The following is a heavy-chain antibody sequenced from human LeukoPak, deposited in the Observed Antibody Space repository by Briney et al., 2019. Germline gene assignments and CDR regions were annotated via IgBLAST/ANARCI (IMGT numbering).Heavy chain of an antibody. D-gene: IGHD3-3*01. Sequence: PSETLSLTCTVSRGSISGYYWTWIRQPPGKGLEWIGYIRYSGSTKYNPSLKSRITISVDTSKNQVSLRLNSVTAADTAMYYCARLHPSQSGFSDYWGQGTLVTVSS. J-gene: IGHJ4*02. CDR3: ARLHPSQSGFSDY. CDR2: IRYSGST. CDR1: RGSISGYY. V-gene: IGHV4-59*08.